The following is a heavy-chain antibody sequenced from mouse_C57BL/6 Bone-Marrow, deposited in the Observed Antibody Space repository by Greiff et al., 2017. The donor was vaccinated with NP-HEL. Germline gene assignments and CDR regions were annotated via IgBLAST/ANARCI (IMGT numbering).Heavy chain of an antibody. J-gene: IGHJ2*01. Sequence: LQESGAELVKPGASVKISCKASGYAFSSYWMNWVKQRPGKGLEWIGQIYPGDGDTNYNGKFKGKATLTADKSSSTAYMQLSSLTSEDSAVYFCARAGYYRFDYWGQGTTLTVSS. CDR1: GYAFSSYW. D-gene: IGHD2-3*01. CDR2: IYPGDGDT. V-gene: IGHV1-80*01. CDR3: ARAGYYRFDY.